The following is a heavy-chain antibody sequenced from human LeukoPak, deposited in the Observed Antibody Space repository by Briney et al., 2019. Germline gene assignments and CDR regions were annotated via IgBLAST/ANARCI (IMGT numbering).Heavy chain of an antibody. CDR1: GFTFSSYG. CDR2: IWYDGSNK. Sequence: GGSLRLSCAASGFTFSSYGMHGVRQAPGKGLEGVAVIWYDGSNKYYADSVKGRFTISRDNSKNTLYLQMNSLRAEDTAVYYCARPHYYDSSGYYEKSWYFDYWGQGTLVTVSS. J-gene: IGHJ4*02. V-gene: IGHV3-33*01. CDR3: ARPHYYDSSGYYEKSWYFDY. D-gene: IGHD3-22*01.